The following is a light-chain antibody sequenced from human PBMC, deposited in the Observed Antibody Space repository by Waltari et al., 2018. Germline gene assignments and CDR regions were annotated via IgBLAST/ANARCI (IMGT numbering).Light chain of an antibody. Sequence: DIVMTQSPLSLSVTPGEPASISCRSCQSLLRSTGYNFLDWYVPKPGQPPQLLISLGSDRASGVPDRFSGSGTGTDFTLKISRVEAEDVGIYYCMQALHTPTTFGPGTKVDIK. CDR3: MQALHTPTT. CDR2: LGS. V-gene: IGKV2-28*01. J-gene: IGKJ3*01. CDR1: QSLLRSTGYNF.